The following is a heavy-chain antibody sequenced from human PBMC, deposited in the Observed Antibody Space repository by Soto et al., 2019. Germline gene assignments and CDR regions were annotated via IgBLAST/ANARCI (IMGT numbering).Heavy chain of an antibody. V-gene: IGHV3-13*01. Sequence: EVQLVESGGGLVQPGGSLRLSCAASGFTFSSYDMHWVRQATGKGLEWVSGIGTAGDTYYPGSVKGRFTISRENAKNSLYHQMNSLRAEETGLYYCARGWGYSRSSGVLDYWGQGNLVTISS. CDR1: GFTFSSYD. CDR2: IGTAGDT. D-gene: IGHD6-6*01. J-gene: IGHJ4*02. CDR3: ARGWGYSRSSGVLDY.